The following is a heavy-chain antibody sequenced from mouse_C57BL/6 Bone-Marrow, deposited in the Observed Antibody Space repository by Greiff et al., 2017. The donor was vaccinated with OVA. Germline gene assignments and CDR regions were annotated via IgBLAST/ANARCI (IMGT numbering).Heavy chain of an antibody. V-gene: IGHV1-54*01. CDR1: GYAFTNYL. Sequence: QFQLQQSGPELVRLGTSVKGSCKASGYAFTNYLIEWVKRRPGKGLEGMGVINPGSGGTKYNEKFKGKATLTAEKAASTAYMQLSSLTSEDSAVYFCARSPPTGWEAMDYWGQGTSVTVSS. D-gene: IGHD1-1*01. J-gene: IGHJ4*01. CDR2: INPGSGGT. CDR3: ARSPPTGWEAMDY.